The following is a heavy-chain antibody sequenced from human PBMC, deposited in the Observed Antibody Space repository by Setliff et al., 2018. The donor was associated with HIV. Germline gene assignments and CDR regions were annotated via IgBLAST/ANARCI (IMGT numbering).Heavy chain of an antibody. D-gene: IGHD3-16*02. J-gene: IGHJ4*02. CDR2: ISSSGSTI. Sequence: PGGSLRLSCAASGFTFSSYEMNWVRQAPGKGLEWVSYISSSGSTIYYADSVKGRFTISRDNAKNSLYLQMNSLRAEGTAVYYCARSMITFGGVIPFDYWGQGTLVTVSS. CDR3: ARSMITFGGVIPFDY. CDR1: GFTFSSYE. V-gene: IGHV3-48*03.